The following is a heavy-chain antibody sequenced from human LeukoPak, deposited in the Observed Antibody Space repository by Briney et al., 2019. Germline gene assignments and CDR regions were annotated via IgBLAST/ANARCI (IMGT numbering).Heavy chain of an antibody. J-gene: IGHJ4*02. CDR2: IIPILGIA. CDR1: GGTFSSYA. D-gene: IGHD6-13*01. V-gene: IGHV1-69*04. CDR3: ARERPISSWPFDY. Sequence: SVKVSCKASGGTFSSYAISWVRQAPGQGLEWMGRIIPILGIANYAQKFQGRVTITADKSTSTAYMELSSLRSEDTAVYYCARERPISSWPFDYWGQGTLVTVSS.